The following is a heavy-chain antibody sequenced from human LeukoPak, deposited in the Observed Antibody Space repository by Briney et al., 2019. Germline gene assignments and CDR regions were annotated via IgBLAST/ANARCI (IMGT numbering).Heavy chain of an antibody. V-gene: IGHV1-2*02. J-gene: IGHJ4*02. CDR2: INPNSGGT. CDR3: AVNYDYVWGSYRFDY. Sequence: GASVKVSCKASGYTFTGYYMHWVRQAPGQGLEWMGWINPNSGGTNYAQKFQGRVTMTRDTSISTAYMELSRLRSDDTAVYYCAVNYDYVWGSYRFDYWGQGTLVTVSS. D-gene: IGHD3-16*02. CDR1: GYTFTGYY.